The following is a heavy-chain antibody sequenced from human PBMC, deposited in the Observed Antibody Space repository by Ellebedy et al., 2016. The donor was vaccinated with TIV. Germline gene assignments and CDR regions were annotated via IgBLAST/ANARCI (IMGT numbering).Heavy chain of an antibody. V-gene: IGHV3-30-3*01. CDR2: ISYDGSNK. J-gene: IGHJ4*02. Sequence: GGSLRLSXAASGFTFSSYAMHWVRQAPGKGLEWVAVISYDGSNKYYADSVKGRFTISRDNSKNTLYLQMNSLRAEDTAVYYCAKDRVGASDYWGQGTLVTVSS. CDR1: GFTFSSYA. CDR3: AKDRVGASDY. D-gene: IGHD1-26*01.